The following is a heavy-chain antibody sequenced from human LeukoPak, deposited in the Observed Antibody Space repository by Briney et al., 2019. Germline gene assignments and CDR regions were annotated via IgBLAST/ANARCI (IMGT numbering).Heavy chain of an antibody. CDR2: IWYDGSNK. CDR1: GFTFSSYG. V-gene: IGHV3-33*06. CDR3: AKDSGYDSTPFFIDY. J-gene: IGHJ4*02. Sequence: GSLRLSGAASGFTFSSYGMHWGCQAPGKGLEWVAVIWYDGSNKYYADSVKGRFTISRDNSKTTLYLQMNSLSAEDTAVYCCAKDSGYDSTPFFIDYWGQGTLVTVSS. D-gene: IGHD3-22*01.